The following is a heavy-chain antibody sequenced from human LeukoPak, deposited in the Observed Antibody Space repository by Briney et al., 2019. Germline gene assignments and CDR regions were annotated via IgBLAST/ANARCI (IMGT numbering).Heavy chain of an antibody. CDR1: GGSISSYY. Sequence: SETLSLTCTVSGGSISSYYWSWIRQPPGKGLEWIGYIYYSGSTNYNPSLKSRVTISVDTSKNQFSLKLSSVTAADTAVYYCARAGSAYYYYGMDVWGQGTAVTVSS. CDR3: ARAGSAYYYYGMDV. J-gene: IGHJ6*02. CDR2: IYYSGST. D-gene: IGHD3-10*01. V-gene: IGHV4-59*01.